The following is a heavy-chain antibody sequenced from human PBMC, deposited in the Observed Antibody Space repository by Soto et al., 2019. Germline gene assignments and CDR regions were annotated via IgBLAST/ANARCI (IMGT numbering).Heavy chain of an antibody. CDR1: GGSISSGDYY. V-gene: IGHV4-30-4*01. CDR2: IYHSGST. Sequence: QVQLQESGPGLVKPSQTLSLTCTVSGGSISSGDYYWSWIRQPPGKGLEWIGYIYHSGSTYYNPSLKRRVTISVNTSKNQSSLKLSSVTAAATAVYYCARERPDGARLDPWGQGPLVTVSS. D-gene: IGHD6-6*01. J-gene: IGHJ5*02. CDR3: ARERPDGARLDP.